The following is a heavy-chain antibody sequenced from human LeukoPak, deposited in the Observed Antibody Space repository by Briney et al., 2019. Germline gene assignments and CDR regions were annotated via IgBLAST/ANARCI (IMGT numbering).Heavy chain of an antibody. J-gene: IGHJ5*02. CDR2: INHSGST. V-gene: IGHV4-30-2*01. CDR3: ASRITIFGVATGGWFDP. D-gene: IGHD3-3*01. CDR1: GGSISSGGYY. Sequence: SQTLSLTCTVSGGSISSGGYYWSWIRQPPGKGLEWIGEINHSGSTNYNPSLKSRVTISVDTSKNQFSLKLSSVTAADTAVYYCASRITIFGVATGGWFDPWGQGTLVTVSS.